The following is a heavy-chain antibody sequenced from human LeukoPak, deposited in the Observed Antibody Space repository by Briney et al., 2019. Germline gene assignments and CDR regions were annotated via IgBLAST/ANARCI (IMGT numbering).Heavy chain of an antibody. CDR1: GGSFSGYY. V-gene: IGHV4-34*01. Sequence: SETPSLTCAVYGGSFSGYYWSWIRQPPEKGLEWIGEINHSGSTNYNPSLKSRVTISVDTSKSQFSLKLSSVTAADTAVYYCRSVPAAGFYYGMDVWGQGTTVTVSS. CDR2: INHSGST. D-gene: IGHD2-2*01. J-gene: IGHJ6*02. CDR3: RSVPAAGFYYGMDV.